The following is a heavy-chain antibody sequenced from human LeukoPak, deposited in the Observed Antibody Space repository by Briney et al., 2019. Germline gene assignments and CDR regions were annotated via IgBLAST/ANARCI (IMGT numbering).Heavy chain of an antibody. CDR3: ARGDLTFWGFPH. V-gene: IGHV3-74*01. Sequence: GGSLRLSCAASGFTFSSYCMHWVRQAPGKGLMWVSRVNTDGSHTNYADSVKGRFTISRDNAKNALYLQMNSLRAEDTAIYYCARGDLTFWGFPHWGQGALVTVSS. CDR2: VNTDGSHT. CDR1: GFTFSSYC. D-gene: IGHD7-27*01. J-gene: IGHJ4*02.